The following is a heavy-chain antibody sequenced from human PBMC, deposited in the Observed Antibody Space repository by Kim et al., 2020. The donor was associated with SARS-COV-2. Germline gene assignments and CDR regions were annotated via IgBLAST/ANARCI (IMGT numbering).Heavy chain of an antibody. CDR2: MNPNSGNT. CDR3: ARGRYYPSGSYNAFDY. CDR1: GYTLTSHD. J-gene: IGHJ4*02. V-gene: IGHV1-8*01. Sequence: ASVKVSCKASGYTLTSHDINWVRQATGQGLEWMGWMNPNSGNTGYAQKFQGRVTMTRDTSISTAYMELSSLRSEDTAVYYCARGRYYPSGSYNAFDYWGQGTLVTVSS. D-gene: IGHD3-10*01.